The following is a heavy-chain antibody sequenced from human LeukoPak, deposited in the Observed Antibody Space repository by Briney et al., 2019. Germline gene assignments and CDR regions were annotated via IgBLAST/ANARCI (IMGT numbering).Heavy chain of an antibody. D-gene: IGHD3-22*01. J-gene: IGHJ3*02. CDR1: GGSISSYY. V-gene: IGHV4-59*01. Sequence: SETLSLTCTVSGGSISSYYWSWIRQPPGKGLEWIGYIYYSGNTIYNPSLKSRVTISVDTSKNQFSLKLTSVTTADTAVYYCAGEDYFDSSGYASWRFDIWGQGTMVTVSS. CDR3: AGEDYFDSSGYASWRFDI. CDR2: IYYSGNT.